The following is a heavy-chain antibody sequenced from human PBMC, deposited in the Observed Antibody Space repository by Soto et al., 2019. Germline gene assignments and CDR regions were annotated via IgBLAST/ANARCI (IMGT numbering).Heavy chain of an antibody. CDR1: GFTFSDYY. V-gene: IGHV3-11*01. D-gene: IGHD3-10*01. Sequence: PWGSLRLSCAASGFTFSDYYIICSGQAPGKGLEWISYISSSGATIYYADSVKGRFTTSRDNANNSLFLEMNSLRAEDTAVYYCVRVGYAYGNDPWGKGTLVTVSS. CDR2: ISSSGATI. CDR3: VRVGYAYGNDP. J-gene: IGHJ5*02.